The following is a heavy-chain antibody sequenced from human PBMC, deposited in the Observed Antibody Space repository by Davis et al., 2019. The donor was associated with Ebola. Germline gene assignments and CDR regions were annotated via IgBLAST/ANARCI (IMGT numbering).Heavy chain of an antibody. CDR1: GYSFTNYY. J-gene: IGHJ4*02. CDR3: ARGDTVTSEYDY. CDR2: INPSGGST. D-gene: IGHD4-17*01. Sequence: ASVKVSCKASGYSFTNYYIHWVRQAPGQGLEWMGIINPSGGSTNYAQTFQGRVTMTRDTSATTVYMELTSLRSEDTAMYYCARGDTVTSEYDYWGQGSLVTVSS. V-gene: IGHV1-46*01.